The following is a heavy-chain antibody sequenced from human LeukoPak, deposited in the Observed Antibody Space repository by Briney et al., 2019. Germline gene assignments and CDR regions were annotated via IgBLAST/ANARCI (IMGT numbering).Heavy chain of an antibody. D-gene: IGHD4-17*01. CDR2: IYYSGST. J-gene: IGHJ4*02. CDR3: VRRLDTDYGQYYDS. V-gene: IGHV4-59*01. CDR1: EASISSYY. Sequence: SETLSLTSTVSEASISSYYWIWIRQSPGKGLEWIGYIYYSGSTNYNPSLKSRVAMSIDTSRNQFSLKLSSVTAADTAVYYCVRRLDTDYGQYYDSWGQGILVTVSS.